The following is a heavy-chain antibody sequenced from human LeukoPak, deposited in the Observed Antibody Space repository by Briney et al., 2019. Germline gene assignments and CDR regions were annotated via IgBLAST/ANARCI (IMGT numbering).Heavy chain of an antibody. CDR1: GYTFTSYD. CDR3: ARASSGWEDYFDY. CDR2: MNPNSGNT. J-gene: IGHJ4*02. D-gene: IGHD6-19*01. Sequence: GASVKVSCKASGYTFTSYDIKWVRQATGQGLEWMGWMNPNSGNTDYAQKFQGRFTMTRNTSISTAYTELSSLKSEDTAVYYCARASSGWEDYFDYWGQGTLVTVSS. V-gene: IGHV1-8*01.